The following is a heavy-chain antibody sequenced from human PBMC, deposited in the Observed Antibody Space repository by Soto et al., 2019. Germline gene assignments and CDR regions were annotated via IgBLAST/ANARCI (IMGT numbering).Heavy chain of an antibody. CDR1: GFTFSSYA. V-gene: IGHV3-23*01. CDR3: AKSGGYNYGYQETDY. D-gene: IGHD5-18*01. J-gene: IGHJ4*02. CDR2: ISGSGGST. Sequence: EVQLLESGGGLVQPGGSLRLSCAASGFTFSSYAMSWVRQAPGKGLEWVSAISGSGGSTYYADSVKGRFTITRDNSKNTLYLQMNSLRAEDTAVYYCAKSGGYNYGYQETDYWGQGTLVTVSS.